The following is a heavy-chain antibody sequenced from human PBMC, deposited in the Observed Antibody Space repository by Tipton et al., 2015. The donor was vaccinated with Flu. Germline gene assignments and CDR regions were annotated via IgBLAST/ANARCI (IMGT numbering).Heavy chain of an antibody. J-gene: IGHJ4*02. CDR1: GFTFSSYS. D-gene: IGHD5-24*01. Sequence: SLRLSCEASGFTFSSYSMNWVRQAPGKGLDWVSLISSSTSYLYYADSVKGRFTIRRDNAKNSLYLQMNSLRAEDTAVYYCARGDAYNSFDYWGQGTLVTVSS. CDR2: ISSSTSYL. V-gene: IGHV3-21*01. CDR3: ARGDAYNSFDY.